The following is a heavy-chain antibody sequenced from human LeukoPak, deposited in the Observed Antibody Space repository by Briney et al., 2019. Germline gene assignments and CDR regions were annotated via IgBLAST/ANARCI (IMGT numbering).Heavy chain of an antibody. J-gene: IGHJ4*02. D-gene: IGHD2-15*01. V-gene: IGHV3-23*01. CDR3: ARHSCSGGSCPLDY. CDR1: GFTFSSYA. CDR2: ISGSGGST. Sequence: GGSLRLSCAASGFTFSSYAMSWVRQAPGKGLEWVSAISGSGGSTYYADSMKGRFTISRDNSKNTLYLQMNSLRAEDTAVYYCARHSCSGGSCPLDYWGQGTLVTVSS.